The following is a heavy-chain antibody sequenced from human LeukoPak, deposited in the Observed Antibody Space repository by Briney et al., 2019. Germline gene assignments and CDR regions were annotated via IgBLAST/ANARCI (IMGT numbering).Heavy chain of an antibody. CDR2: ISDDGSTK. CDR1: GITFSGFE. J-gene: IGHJ4*02. V-gene: IGHV3-48*03. CDR3: SRRFRD. Sequence: PGGSLRLSCVGSGITFSGFELNWVRQAPGKGLDWVSYISDDGSTKTYGDSVGGRFTISRDNAKNTLSLQMNSLRLEDTGVYYCSRRFRDWGRGILVTVSS.